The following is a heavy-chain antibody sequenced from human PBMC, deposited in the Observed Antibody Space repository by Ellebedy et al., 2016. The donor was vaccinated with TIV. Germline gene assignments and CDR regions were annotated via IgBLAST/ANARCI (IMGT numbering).Heavy chain of an antibody. D-gene: IGHD3-10*01. V-gene: IGHV3-66*01. Sequence: GESLKISCAASGFTVSYNYMTCIRQAPGKVLQWLSVIYIGGRTYYADSVKGRFTISTENSKNPLYLQLNSLRAEDTGVYYCARGSSMVRGAAWGQGTLVTVSS. CDR3: ARGSSMVRGAA. CDR2: IYIGGRT. CDR1: GFTVSYNY. J-gene: IGHJ4*02.